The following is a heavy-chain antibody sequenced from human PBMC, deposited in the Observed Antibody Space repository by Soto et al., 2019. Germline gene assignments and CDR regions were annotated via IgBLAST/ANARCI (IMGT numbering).Heavy chain of an antibody. D-gene: IGHD4-17*01. V-gene: IGHV4-59*01. CDR2: IYYSGST. Sequence: SETLSLTCTVSGGSISSYYWSWIRQPPGKGLEWIGYIYYSGSTNYNPSLKSRVTISVDTSKNQFSLKLSSVTAADTAVYYCATMSTVTYYFDFWGQGIRVTVSS. CDR1: GGSISSYY. J-gene: IGHJ4*02. CDR3: ATMSTVTYYFDF.